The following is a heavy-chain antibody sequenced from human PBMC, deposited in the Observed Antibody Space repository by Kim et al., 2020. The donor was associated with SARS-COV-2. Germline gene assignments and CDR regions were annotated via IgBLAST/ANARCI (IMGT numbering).Heavy chain of an antibody. CDR2: TYYRSKWYN. D-gene: IGHD2-2*01. CDR3: AREAGYCSSTSCYSPFDY. J-gene: IGHJ4*02. V-gene: IGHV6-1*01. Sequence: SQTLSLTCAISGDSVSSNSAAWNWIRQSPSRGLEWLGRTYYRSKWYNDYAVSVKSRITINPDTSKNQFSLQLNSVTPEDTAVYYCAREAGYCSSTSCYSPFDYWGQGTLVTVSS. CDR1: GDSVSSNSAA.